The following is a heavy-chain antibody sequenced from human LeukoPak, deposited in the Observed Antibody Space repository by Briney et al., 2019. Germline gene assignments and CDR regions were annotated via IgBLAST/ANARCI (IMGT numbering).Heavy chain of an antibody. CDR1: GYRFTDYY. CDR3: ARGPSFGGYDY. J-gene: IGHJ4*02. D-gene: IGHD3-10*01. Sequence: GASVKVSCKASGYRFTDYYMHWLRQAPGEGLEWVGWINPNSGGTKPAQKFQGRVTMTRDTPISTAYMELSSLTSDDTAVYYCARGPSFGGYDYWGQGTLVTISS. CDR2: INPNSGGT. V-gene: IGHV1-2*02.